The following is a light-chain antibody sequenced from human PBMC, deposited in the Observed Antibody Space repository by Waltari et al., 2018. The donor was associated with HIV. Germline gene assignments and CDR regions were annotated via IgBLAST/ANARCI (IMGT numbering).Light chain of an antibody. CDR2: DNN. J-gene: IGLJ2*01. CDR3: VSWDSSLRGVL. V-gene: IGLV1-51*01. CDR1: RPNIGVNY. Sequence: QSVLTQPPSLSAAPGQKVSITCSGSRPNIGVNYVSWYQQFPRTAPKLLIYDNNERPSGIPDRFSGSKSGTSATLDITGLRTGDEADYYCVSWDSSLRGVLFGGGTKLTVL.